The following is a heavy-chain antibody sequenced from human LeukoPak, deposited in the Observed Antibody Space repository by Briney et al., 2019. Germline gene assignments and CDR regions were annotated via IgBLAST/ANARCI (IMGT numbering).Heavy chain of an antibody. CDR2: ISGSGGST. V-gene: IGHV3-23*01. D-gene: IGHD3-10*01. J-gene: IGHJ6*02. CDR3: AKALTPITMVRGVINGMDV. Sequence: GGSLRLSCAASGFTFSSYAMSWVRQAPGKGLEWVSAISGSGGSTHYADSVKGRFTISRDNSKNTLYLQMNSLRAEDTAVYYCAKALTPITMVRGVINGMDVWGQGTTVTVSS. CDR1: GFTFSSYA.